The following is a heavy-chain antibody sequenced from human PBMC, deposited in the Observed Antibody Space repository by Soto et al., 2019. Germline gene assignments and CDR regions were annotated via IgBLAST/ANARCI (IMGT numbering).Heavy chain of an antibody. Sequence: PSETLSLTCTVSGGSISSYYWSRIRQSPGKGLEYIGYIYYRGSTNYNSSLKSRVTMSVDTSRNQFSLTMNSVTAADTAVYYCARQQLLPFYYALDVWGQGTTVTVSS. D-gene: IGHD1-26*01. CDR2: IYYRGST. V-gene: IGHV4-59*01. CDR3: ARQQLLPFYYALDV. CDR1: GGSISSYY. J-gene: IGHJ6*02.